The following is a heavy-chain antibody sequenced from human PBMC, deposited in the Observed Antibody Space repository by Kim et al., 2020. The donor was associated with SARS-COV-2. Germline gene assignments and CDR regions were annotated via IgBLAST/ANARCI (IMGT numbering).Heavy chain of an antibody. D-gene: IGHD3-22*01. Sequence: YAEAVKGRFTISRDDSKNALYLQMNSLRAEDTAVYYCASFYDSSGSNAFDIWGQGTVVTVSS. CDR3: ASFYDSSGSNAFDI. V-gene: IGHV3-30*07. J-gene: IGHJ3*02.